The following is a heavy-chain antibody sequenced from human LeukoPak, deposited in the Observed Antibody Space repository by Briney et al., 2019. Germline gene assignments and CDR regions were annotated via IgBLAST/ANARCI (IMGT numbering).Heavy chain of an antibody. J-gene: IGHJ5*02. CDR3: ARHRNYGDFKWFDP. CDR1: GGSISSYY. D-gene: IGHD4-17*01. CDR2: IYYSGST. V-gene: IGHV4-59*08. Sequence: PSETLSLTCTVSGGSISSYYWSWIRQPPGKGLEWIGYIYYSGSTNYNPSLKSRVTISVDTSKNQFSLKLSSVTAADTAVYYCARHRNYGDFKWFDPWGQGTLVTVSS.